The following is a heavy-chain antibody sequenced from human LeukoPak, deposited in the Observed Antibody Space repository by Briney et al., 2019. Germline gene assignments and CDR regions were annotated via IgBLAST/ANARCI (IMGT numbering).Heavy chain of an antibody. V-gene: IGHV1-18*01. CDR3: AGWASDLWGGYYLLEY. D-gene: IGHD3-3*01. J-gene: IGHJ4*02. Sequence: ASGKVSCKSSGYTFTSCGISWGRHGPGQGLELMWWISAYSGNTNYAQKLQSRVIMTTDTSTSTAYMELRSLRSDDTAVYYCAGWASDLWGGYYLLEYWGQGTLVSVPS. CDR2: ISAYSGNT. CDR1: GYTFTSCG.